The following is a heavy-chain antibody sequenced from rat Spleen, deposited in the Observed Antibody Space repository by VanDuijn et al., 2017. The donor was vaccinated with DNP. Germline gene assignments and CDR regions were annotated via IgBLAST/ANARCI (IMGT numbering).Heavy chain of an antibody. V-gene: IGHV5-7*01. CDR1: GFTFRDYY. Sequence: EVQLVESGGGLVQPGRSLKLSCAASGFTFRDYYMAWVRQAPTKGLEWVATITYDDGRTYYRDSVKGRFTISRDNAKSTLYLQMDSLRSEDTATYYCARRPDYRLDYWGQGVMVTVSS. CDR3: ARRPDYRLDY. CDR2: ITYDDGRT. J-gene: IGHJ2*01. D-gene: IGHD1-6*01.